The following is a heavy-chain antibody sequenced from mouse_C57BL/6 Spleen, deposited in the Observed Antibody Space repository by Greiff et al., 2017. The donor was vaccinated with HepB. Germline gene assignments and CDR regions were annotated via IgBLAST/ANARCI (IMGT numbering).Heavy chain of an antibody. CDR1: GYTFTDYY. Sequence: EVQLQQSGPELVKPGASVKISCKASGYTFTDYYMNWVKQSHGKSLEWIGDINPNSGGTSYNKKFKGKATLTVDKSSSTAYMELRSLTSEDSAVYYCARSYDLDYWGQGTTLTVSS. CDR2: INPNSGGT. J-gene: IGHJ2*01. V-gene: IGHV1-26*01. CDR3: ARSYDLDY. D-gene: IGHD2-3*01.